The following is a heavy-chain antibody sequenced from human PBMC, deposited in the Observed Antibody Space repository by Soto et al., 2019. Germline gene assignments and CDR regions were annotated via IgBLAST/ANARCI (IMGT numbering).Heavy chain of an antibody. CDR1: GFTFSVYW. Sequence: VQLVESGGGLVQPGGSLRLSCAASGFTFSVYWMHWVRQAPGKGLVWVSRIDSDGSTTSYADSVKGRFTISRDNAKSTLYLQMNSLRAEDTAVYYCARPGYSNYGPGVDVWGQGITVTVSS. CDR3: ARPGYSNYGPGVDV. D-gene: IGHD4-4*01. J-gene: IGHJ6*02. CDR2: IDSDGSTT. V-gene: IGHV3-74*01.